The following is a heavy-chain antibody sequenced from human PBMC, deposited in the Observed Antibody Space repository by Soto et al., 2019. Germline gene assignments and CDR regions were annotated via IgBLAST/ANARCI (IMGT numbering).Heavy chain of an antibody. D-gene: IGHD6-6*01. Sequence: ASVKVSCKASGYTFTNYGITWVRQAPGQGLEWMGWISAYNGNTHYTQRLQGRVTMTTDTSTSTAYMERRGLSSDHTPLFYCGRVRQLVGYFSYYRAVGGKGPTAPV. CDR2: ISAYNGNT. CDR1: GYTFTNYG. J-gene: IGHJ6*03. CDR3: GRVRQLVGYFSYYRAV. V-gene: IGHV1-18*01.